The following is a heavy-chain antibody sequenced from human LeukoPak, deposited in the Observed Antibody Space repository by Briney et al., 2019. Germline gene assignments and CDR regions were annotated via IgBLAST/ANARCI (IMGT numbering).Heavy chain of an antibody. CDR1: GGSIRSYY. Sequence: PSETLSLTCTVSGGSIRSYYWSWIRQPPGEGLEWIGYIYYTGSTNYNPSLKSRVTMSVDTSKNQFSLKLSSVTAADTAVYYCASGRDYYDSSGYPTRGAFDIWGQGTMVTVSS. J-gene: IGHJ3*02. CDR3: ASGRDYYDSSGYPTRGAFDI. V-gene: IGHV4-59*01. D-gene: IGHD3-22*01. CDR2: IYYTGST.